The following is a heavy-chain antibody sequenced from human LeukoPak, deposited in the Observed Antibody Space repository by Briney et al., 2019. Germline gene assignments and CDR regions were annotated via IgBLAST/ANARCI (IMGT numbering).Heavy chain of an antibody. J-gene: IGHJ4*02. CDR1: GFTFNNYW. CDR2: INKDEGNK. CDR3: ERFRYIGSDLEVVDS. D-gene: IGHD5-12*01. Sequence: GGSLRLSCAASGFTFNNYWFSWVRQSPGKGLEWVANINKDEGNKYSVDTVKGRFTISRDNARNSLYLQMNGLRAEDTAVYYCERFRYIGSDLEVVDSWGQGTLVTVSS. V-gene: IGHV3-7*01.